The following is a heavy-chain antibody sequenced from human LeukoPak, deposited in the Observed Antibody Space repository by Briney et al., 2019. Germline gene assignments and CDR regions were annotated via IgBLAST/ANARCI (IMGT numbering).Heavy chain of an antibody. D-gene: IGHD1-26*01. CDR3: ARWEARDTWVYDY. V-gene: IGHV3-7*01. CDR1: GFTLSNYW. J-gene: IGHJ4*02. Sequence: GGSPRLSCAASGFTLSNYWMSWVRQAPGKGLEWVANIKQDGSKLSYVDSVKGRFTVSRDNAKNSLYLQMNSLRAEDTAVYYCARWEARDTWVYDYWGQGTLVTVSS. CDR2: IKQDGSKL.